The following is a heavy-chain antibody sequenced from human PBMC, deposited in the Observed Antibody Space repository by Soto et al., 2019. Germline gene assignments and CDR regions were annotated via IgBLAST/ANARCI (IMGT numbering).Heavy chain of an antibody. D-gene: IGHD6-6*01. CDR3: AKDNGGLYSSSSYYYYYGMDV. Sequence: PRLSCAASGFTFSSYGMHWVRQAPGKGLEWVAVISYDGSNKYYADSVKGRFTISRDNSKNTLYLQMNSLRAEDTAVYYCAKDNGGLYSSSSYYYYYGMDVWGQGTTVTVSS. V-gene: IGHV3-30*18. CDR1: GFTFSSYG. J-gene: IGHJ6*02. CDR2: ISYDGSNK.